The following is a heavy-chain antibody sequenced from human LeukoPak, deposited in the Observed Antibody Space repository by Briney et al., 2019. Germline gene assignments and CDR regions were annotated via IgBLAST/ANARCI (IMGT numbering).Heavy chain of an antibody. CDR1: GYIFTGYQ. Sequence: ASVKVSCKASGYIFTGYQMHWVRQAPGQGLEWMGWINPNSGGTNYAQKFQGRVTMTRDTSISTAYMELSRLRSDDTAVYYCARTIAVAGTEGYYYYYMDVWGKGTTVTISS. D-gene: IGHD6-19*01. V-gene: IGHV1-2*02. CDR2: INPNSGGT. CDR3: ARTIAVAGTEGYYYYYMDV. J-gene: IGHJ6*03.